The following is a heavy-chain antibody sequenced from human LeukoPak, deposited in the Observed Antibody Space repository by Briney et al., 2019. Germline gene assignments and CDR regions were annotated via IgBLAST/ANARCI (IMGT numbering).Heavy chain of an antibody. Sequence: GGSLRLSCAASGFTFSSYAMSWVRQAPGKGLEWVSAISSGGTTYYADSVKGRFTISRDNSKNTLYLQMNSLRAEDTAVYYCAKAHMVVAATPSFDYWGQGTLVTVSS. CDR2: ISSGGTT. J-gene: IGHJ4*02. CDR1: GFTFSSYA. V-gene: IGHV3-23*01. CDR3: AKAHMVVAATPSFDY. D-gene: IGHD2-15*01.